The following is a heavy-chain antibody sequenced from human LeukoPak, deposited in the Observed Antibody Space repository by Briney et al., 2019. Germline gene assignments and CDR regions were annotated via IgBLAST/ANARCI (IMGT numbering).Heavy chain of an antibody. CDR1: GYNFIDYY. CDR3: ARDRELELIDP. CDR2: FDPEDGET. Sequence: ASVKVSCKASGYNFIDYYMHWVQQAPGKGLEWMGSFDPEDGETIYAQNFQGRFTMTADTSTDTGYMELSSLRSEDTAVYYCARDRELELIDPWGQGTLVTVSS. J-gene: IGHJ5*02. D-gene: IGHD1-7*01. V-gene: IGHV1-69-2*01.